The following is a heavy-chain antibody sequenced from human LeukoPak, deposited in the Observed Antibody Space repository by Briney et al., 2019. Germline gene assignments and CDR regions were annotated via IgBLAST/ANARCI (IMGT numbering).Heavy chain of an antibody. CDR3: VRDRYYYDSSGYYDAFDT. J-gene: IGHJ3*02. CDR2: IYSDGST. D-gene: IGHD3-22*01. V-gene: IGHV3-53*01. CDR1: GFTVSNNY. Sequence: SGGSLRLSCAASGFTVSNNYMTWVRQAPGKGLEWVSVIYSDGSTFYADSVKGRFSISRDSSKNTLYLQLNSLRAEDTALYYCVRDRYYYDSSGYYDAFDTWGQGTMVTVSS.